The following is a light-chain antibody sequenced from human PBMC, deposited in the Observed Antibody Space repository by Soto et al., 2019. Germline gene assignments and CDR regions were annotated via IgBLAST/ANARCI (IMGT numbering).Light chain of an antibody. CDR2: EVV. CDR3: KSYASSNTYV. J-gene: IGLJ1*01. V-gene: IGLV2-8*01. Sequence: QSVLTQPPSASGTPGQTVTISCTGTKNDPGVYDFVSWYQHHPGKAPRLIIYEVVQRPSGVPDRVSGSESGNTASPTVSGLQAGDEADYFCKSYASSNTYVFGSESMVIVL. CDR1: KNDPGVYDF.